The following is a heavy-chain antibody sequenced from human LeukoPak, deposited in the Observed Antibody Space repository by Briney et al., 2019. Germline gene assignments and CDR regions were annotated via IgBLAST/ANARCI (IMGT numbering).Heavy chain of an antibody. V-gene: IGHV4-39*01. Sequence: KPSETLSLTCTVSGGSISSSRYYWGWVRQPPGKGLEWIGSIYYSRSTYYNPSLKSRVTISVDTSKNQFSVKLSSVTAADTAVYYCARQRCLGSSCHFDYWGQGTLVTVSS. CDR2: IYYSRST. D-gene: IGHD6-13*01. CDR3: ARQRCLGSSCHFDY. J-gene: IGHJ4*02. CDR1: GGSISSSRYY.